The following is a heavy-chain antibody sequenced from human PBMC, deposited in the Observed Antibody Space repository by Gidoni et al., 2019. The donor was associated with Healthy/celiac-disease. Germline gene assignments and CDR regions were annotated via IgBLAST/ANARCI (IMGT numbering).Heavy chain of an antibody. J-gene: IGHJ6*03. CDR3: ARAVPPEPRVYYDFWSGYPSYYYYYMDV. Sequence: QVQLVQSGAEVKKPGASVKVSCKASGYTFTSYGISWVRQAPGQGLEWMGWISAYNGNTNYAQKLQGRVTMTTDTSTSTAYMELRSLRSDDTAVYYCARAVPPEPRVYYDFWSGYPSYYYYYMDVWGKGTTVTVSS. CDR1: GYTFTSYG. D-gene: IGHD3-3*01. V-gene: IGHV1-18*04. CDR2: ISAYNGNT.